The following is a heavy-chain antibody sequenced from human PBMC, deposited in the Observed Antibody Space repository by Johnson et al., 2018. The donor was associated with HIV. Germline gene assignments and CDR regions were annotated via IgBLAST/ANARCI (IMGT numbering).Heavy chain of an antibody. CDR1: GFTFSSYW. J-gene: IGHJ3*02. CDR2: INSDGSTT. D-gene: IGHD3-22*01. CDR3: ARGMIVSDAFDI. V-gene: IGHV3-74*02. Sequence: VQLVVSGGGLVKPGGSLRLSCAASGFTFSSYWMHWVRQAPGKGLVWVSRINSDGSTTSYADSVKGRFTISRDNSKNTLYLQMNSLRAEDTAVYYCARGMIVSDAFDIWGQGTMVTVSS.